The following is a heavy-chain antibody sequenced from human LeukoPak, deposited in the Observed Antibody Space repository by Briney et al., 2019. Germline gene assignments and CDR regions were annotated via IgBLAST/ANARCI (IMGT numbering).Heavy chain of an antibody. D-gene: IGHD1-26*01. CDR1: GGSNSSYY. J-gene: IGHJ4*02. CDR2: IYHSGST. Sequence: SETLSLTCTVFGGSNSSYYWSWIRQPPGKGLEWIGYIYHSGSTNYNPSLKSRVTISVDTSKNQFSLKLSSVTAADTAVYYCARLGANSIDYWGQGTLVTVSS. CDR3: ARLGANSIDY. V-gene: IGHV4-59*01.